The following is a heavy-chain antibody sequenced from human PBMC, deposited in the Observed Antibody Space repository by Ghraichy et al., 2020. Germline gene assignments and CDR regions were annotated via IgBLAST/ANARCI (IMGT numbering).Heavy chain of an antibody. CDR1: GGSFSGYY. J-gene: IGHJ6*02. CDR3: TSSSWGYGMDV. D-gene: IGHD6-13*01. CDR2: INHSGST. Sequence: SETLSLTCAVYGGSFSGYYWSWIRQPPGKGLEWIGEINHSGSTNYNPSLKSRVTISVDTSKNQFSLKLSSVTAADTAVYYCTSSSWGYGMDVWGQGTTVTVSS. V-gene: IGHV4-34*01.